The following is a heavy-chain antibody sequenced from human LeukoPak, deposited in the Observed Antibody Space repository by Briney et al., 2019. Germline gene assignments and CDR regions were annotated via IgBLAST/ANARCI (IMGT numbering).Heavy chain of an antibody. D-gene: IGHD5-12*01. CDR2: ISSNGGST. Sequence: GGSLRLSCAASGFTFSSYAMHWVRQAPGKGLEYVSAISSNGGSTYYANSVKGRFTISRDNSKNTLYLQMGSLRAEDMAVYYCARDLGYSGYVFDYWGQGTLVTVSS. CDR3: ARDLGYSGYVFDY. V-gene: IGHV3-64*01. J-gene: IGHJ4*02. CDR1: GFTFSSYA.